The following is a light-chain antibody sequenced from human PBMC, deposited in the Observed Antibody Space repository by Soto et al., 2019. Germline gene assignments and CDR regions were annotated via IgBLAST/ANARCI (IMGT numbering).Light chain of an antibody. Sequence: EIVMTQSPATLSVSPGERATLSCRASESVSNNLAWYQQKPGQAPRLLISSASTRATGIPARFSGSGSGTEFTLTISSLQSEDFAVYFCQQYHNRPPWTFGQGTKV. V-gene: IGKV3-15*01. CDR2: SAS. CDR3: QQYHNRPPWT. J-gene: IGKJ1*01. CDR1: ESVSNN.